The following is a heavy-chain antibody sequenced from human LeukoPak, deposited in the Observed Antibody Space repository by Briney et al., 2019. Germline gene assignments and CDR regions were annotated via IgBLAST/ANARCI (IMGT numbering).Heavy chain of an antibody. D-gene: IGHD3-10*01. J-gene: IGHJ4*02. CDR3: ARDSAFGELSY. CDR1: GFTFSNYW. CDR2: IYSGGST. V-gene: IGHV3-66*01. Sequence: GGSLRLSCAASGFTFSNYWMHWVRQAPGKGLEWVSVIYSGGSTYYADSVKGRFTISRDNSKNTLYLQMNSLRAEDTAVYYCARDSAFGELSYWGQGTLVTVSS.